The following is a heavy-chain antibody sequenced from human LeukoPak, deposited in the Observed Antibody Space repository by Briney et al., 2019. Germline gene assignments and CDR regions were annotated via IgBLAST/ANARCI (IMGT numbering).Heavy chain of an antibody. V-gene: IGHV3-30*03. J-gene: IGHJ4*02. CDR2: ISYDGSYK. CDR3: AGVSESGWYYFDY. CDR1: GFTFSTNA. D-gene: IGHD6-19*01. Sequence: GGSLRLSCAASGFTFSTNAMHCVRQAPGKGLEWVAVISYDGSYKYYADSVKGRFSISRDNSKKTLYLQMSSLRDEDTAVYYCAGVSESGWYYFDYWGQGTLVTVSS.